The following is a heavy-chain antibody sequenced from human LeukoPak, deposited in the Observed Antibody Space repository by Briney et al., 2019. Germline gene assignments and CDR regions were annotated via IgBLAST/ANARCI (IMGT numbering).Heavy chain of an antibody. Sequence: GGSLRLSCAASGFTFSSYNMNWVRQAPGKGLEWVSSISSSRSYISYADSVKGRFTISRDNAKNSLYLQMNSLRAEDTAVYFCARDAPTYYDSSGYEVWGQGTLVTVSS. CDR3: ARDAPTYYDSSGYEV. V-gene: IGHV3-21*01. J-gene: IGHJ4*02. CDR1: GFTFSSYN. D-gene: IGHD3-22*01. CDR2: ISSSRSYI.